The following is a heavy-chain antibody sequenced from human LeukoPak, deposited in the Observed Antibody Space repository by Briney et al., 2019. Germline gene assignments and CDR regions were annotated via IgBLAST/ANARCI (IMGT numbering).Heavy chain of an antibody. V-gene: IGHV5-51*01. D-gene: IGHD2-2*01. Sequence: GESLKISCKGSGYNFPTYWIGWVRQMPGKGLEWMGIIQPGDSHTRYSPSFQGQVTFSANKSISTAYLQWSSLRASDTAIYYCARRSIVPVATADALDIWGQGTMVTVSS. J-gene: IGHJ3*02. CDR3: ARRSIVPVATADALDI. CDR1: GYNFPTYW. CDR2: IQPGDSHT.